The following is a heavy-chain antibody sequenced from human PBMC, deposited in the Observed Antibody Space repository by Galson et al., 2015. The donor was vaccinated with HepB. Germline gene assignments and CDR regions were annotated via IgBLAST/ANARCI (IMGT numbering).Heavy chain of an antibody. J-gene: IGHJ4*02. Sequence: SLRLSCAASGFTCSSHGMHWVRQAPGKGLEWVAVVSFDGSNRHYADSVKGRFTISRDNSNNTVYLQLSSLRVEDTAIYFCAKGGDGKGTFDYWGQGTLVTVSS. D-gene: IGHD1-7*01. CDR1: GFTCSSHG. CDR2: VSFDGSNR. CDR3: AKGGDGKGTFDY. V-gene: IGHV3-30*18.